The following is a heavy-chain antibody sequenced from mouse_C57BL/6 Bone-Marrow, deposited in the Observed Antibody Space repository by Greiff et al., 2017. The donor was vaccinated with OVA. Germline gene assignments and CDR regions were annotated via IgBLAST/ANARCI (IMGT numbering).Heavy chain of an antibody. CDR1: GYSFTGYY. J-gene: IGHJ1*03. CDR2: INPSTGGT. CDR3: ARRGDGSSYWYFDV. V-gene: IGHV1-42*01. Sequence: VQLQQSGPELVKPGASVKISCKASGYSFTGYYMNWVKQSPEKSLEWIGEINPSTGGTTYNQKFKAKATLTVDKSSSTAYMQRKSLTSEDSAVYYCARRGDGSSYWYFDVWGTGTTVTVSS. D-gene: IGHD1-1*01.